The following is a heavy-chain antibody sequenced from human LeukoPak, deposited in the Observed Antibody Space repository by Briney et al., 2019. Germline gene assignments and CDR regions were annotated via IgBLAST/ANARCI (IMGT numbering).Heavy chain of an antibody. V-gene: IGHV5-51*01. J-gene: IGHJ3*02. D-gene: IGHD2/OR15-2a*01. Sequence: GESLKISCKGFEYGFTPYWFGWVRKLPGKALGSLGITNPAKSDTRYSPSFQGQISISVDKSTNTAYLQWGSLRASDTAIYYCARLLGLKIVTPDDEAFDIWGQGTMVIVSS. CDR2: TNPAKSDT. CDR3: ARLLGLKIVTPDDEAFDI. CDR1: EYGFTPYW.